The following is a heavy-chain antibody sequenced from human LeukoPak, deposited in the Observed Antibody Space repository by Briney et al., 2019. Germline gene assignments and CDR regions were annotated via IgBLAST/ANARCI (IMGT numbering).Heavy chain of an antibody. D-gene: IGHD1-26*01. Sequence: ASVKVSCKASGGTFSRHAISWVRQAPGQGLEWMGGIIPIFGTSNYAQKFRGRVTITTDESTSTAYMELSSLRSEDTAVYYCAGDSGGHRGSYHYFDYWAQGTVVTVSS. J-gene: IGHJ4*02. CDR3: AGDSGGHRGSYHYFDY. CDR2: IIPIFGTS. V-gene: IGHV1-69*05. CDR1: GGTFSRHA.